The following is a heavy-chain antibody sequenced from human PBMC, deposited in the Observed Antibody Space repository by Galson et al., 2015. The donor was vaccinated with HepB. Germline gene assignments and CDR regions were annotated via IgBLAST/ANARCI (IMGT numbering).Heavy chain of an antibody. CDR2: IIPIFGTA. D-gene: IGHD3-22*01. CDR3: ARDYYDSSGYYYAFDI. Sequence: SCKASGGAFSSYAISWVRQAPGQGLEWMGGIIPIFGTANYAQKFQGRVTITADKSTSTAYMELSSLRSEDTAVYYCARDYYDSSGYYYAFDIWGQGTMVTVSS. J-gene: IGHJ3*02. V-gene: IGHV1-69*06. CDR1: GGAFSSYA.